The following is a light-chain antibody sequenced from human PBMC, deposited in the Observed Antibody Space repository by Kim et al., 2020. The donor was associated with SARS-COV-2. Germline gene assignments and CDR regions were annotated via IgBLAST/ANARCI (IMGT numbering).Light chain of an antibody. CDR3: QQYYSTPRT. CDR1: QSVLYSSNNKNY. J-gene: IGKJ1*01. Sequence: DIVMTQSPDSLAVSLGERATINCKSSQSVLYSSNNKNYLAWYQKKPGQPPKLLIYWASTRESGFPDRFSGSGSGTDFTLTISSLQAEDVAVYYCQQYYSTPRTFGQGTKVDIK. V-gene: IGKV4-1*01. CDR2: WAS.